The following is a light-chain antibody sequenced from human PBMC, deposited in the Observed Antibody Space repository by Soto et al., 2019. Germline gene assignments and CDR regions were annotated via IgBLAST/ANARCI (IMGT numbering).Light chain of an antibody. J-gene: IGLJ3*02. CDR3: ETWDSNTRV. CDR2: LEGSGSY. V-gene: IGLV4-60*02. CDR1: SGHSSYI. Sequence: QPVLTQSSSASASLGSSVTLTCTLSSGHSSYIIAWHQQQPGKAPRYLMKLEGSGSYNRGSGVPDRFSGSSSGADRYLTISSLQFEEEADYYCETWDSNTRVFGGGTKLTVL.